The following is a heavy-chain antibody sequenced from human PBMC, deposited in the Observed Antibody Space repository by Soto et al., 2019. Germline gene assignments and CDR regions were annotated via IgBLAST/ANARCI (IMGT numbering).Heavy chain of an antibody. CDR2: IIPIFGTA. J-gene: IGHJ4*02. Sequence: SVKVSCKASGGTFSSYAISWVRQAPGQGLEWMGGIIPIFGTANYAQKFQGRVTITADESTSTAYMELSSLRSEDTAVYYCATKAGYCISTSCYYGRYYFDYWGQ. V-gene: IGHV1-69*13. CDR1: GGTFSSYA. D-gene: IGHD2-2*01. CDR3: ATKAGYCISTSCYYGRYYFDY.